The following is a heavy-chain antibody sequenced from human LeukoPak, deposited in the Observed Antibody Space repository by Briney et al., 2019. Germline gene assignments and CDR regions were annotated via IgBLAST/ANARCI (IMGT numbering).Heavy chain of an antibody. D-gene: IGHD6-19*01. CDR1: GFTFSSYE. J-gene: IGHJ4*02. Sequence: GGSLRLSCAASGFTFSSYEMNWVRQAPGKGLEWVSYISNTGSSIYYADSVKGRFTISRDNAKNSLYLQMNSLRAEDTAVYYCARRGGWIGLDYWGQGTLVTVSS. V-gene: IGHV3-48*03. CDR3: ARRGGWIGLDY. CDR2: ISNTGSSI.